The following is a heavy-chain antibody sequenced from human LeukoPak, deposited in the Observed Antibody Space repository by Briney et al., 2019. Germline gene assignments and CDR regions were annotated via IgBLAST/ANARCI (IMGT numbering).Heavy chain of an antibody. Sequence: PSETLSLACTVSGGSIRTYYWTWIRQPVGKRPEWIGRINSSGDTDYNASLKSRVTMSIDTSNNQFSLGLRFVTAADTAVYYCARDSGTTGEVKFDPWGQGTLVTVSS. CDR2: INSSGDT. CDR1: GGSIRTYY. V-gene: IGHV4-4*07. J-gene: IGHJ5*02. D-gene: IGHD3-10*01. CDR3: ARDSGTTGEVKFDP.